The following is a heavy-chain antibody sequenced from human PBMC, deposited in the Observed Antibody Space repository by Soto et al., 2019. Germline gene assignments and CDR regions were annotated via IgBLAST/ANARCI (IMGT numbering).Heavy chain of an antibody. D-gene: IGHD3-10*01. Sequence: SETLSLTCTVSGGSVSSGSYYWSWIRQPPGKGLEWIGYIYYSGSTNYNPSLKSRVTISVDTSKNQFSLKLSSVTAADTAVYYCARDLRSNYYYYMDVWGKGTTVTVSS. CDR3: ARDLRSNYYYYMDV. J-gene: IGHJ6*03. CDR2: IYYSGST. V-gene: IGHV4-61*01. CDR1: GGSVSSGSYY.